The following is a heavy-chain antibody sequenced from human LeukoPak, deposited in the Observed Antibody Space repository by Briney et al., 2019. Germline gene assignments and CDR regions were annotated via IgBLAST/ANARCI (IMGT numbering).Heavy chain of an antibody. CDR2: IKKDGSET. CDR1: GFTFSTSW. J-gene: IGHJ4*02. CDR3: ARGRYSGTTYYFDY. D-gene: IGHD5-12*01. Sequence: PGGPLRLSCAASGFTFSTSWMSWVRQVPGKGLEWVANIKKDGSETYYVDSVKGRFTISRDNAKNSLYLQMNSLRAEDTAMYYCARGRYSGTTYYFDYWGQGTLVTVPS. V-gene: IGHV3-7*03.